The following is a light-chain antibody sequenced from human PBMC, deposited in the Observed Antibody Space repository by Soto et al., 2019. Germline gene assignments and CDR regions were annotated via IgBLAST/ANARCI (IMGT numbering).Light chain of an antibody. CDR1: QSISSY. J-gene: IGKJ3*01. CDR2: AAS. CDR3: QQSYSTPFT. V-gene: IGKV1-39*01. Sequence: DIQMTQSPSSLSASVGDRVTITCRASQSISSYLNWYQQKPGKAPKLLIYAASSLQSGVPSRFSCSGSGTDFTLTISSLQPEDFETYYCQQSYSTPFTFGPGTKVDIK.